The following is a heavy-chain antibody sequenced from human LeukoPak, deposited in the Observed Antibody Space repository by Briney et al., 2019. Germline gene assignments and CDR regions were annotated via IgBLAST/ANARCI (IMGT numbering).Heavy chain of an antibody. D-gene: IGHD1-26*01. CDR2: ISGYNGHT. CDR1: GYTFTNYG. Sequence: GASVKVSCKASGYTFTNYGLSWVRQAPGQGLEWTGWISGYNGHTNYVQKFQGRVTMTTDTSTSTAYMELRSLTCDDTAVYYCARGIHSGSSGPYYFDYWGQGTLVTVSS. J-gene: IGHJ4*02. V-gene: IGHV1-18*01. CDR3: ARGIHSGSSGPYYFDY.